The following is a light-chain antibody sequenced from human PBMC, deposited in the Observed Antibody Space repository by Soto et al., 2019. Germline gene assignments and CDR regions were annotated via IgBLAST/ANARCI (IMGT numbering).Light chain of an antibody. J-gene: IGLJ1*01. Sequence: QSVLTQPASVSGSPGQSITISCTGTSSDVGGHNYVSWYQQHPGKAPKLMIYEVSNRPSGVSNRFSGSKSGNTASLTISGLQAEDEADYYCSSYTSSSTRVFGTGTKVTVL. V-gene: IGLV2-14*01. CDR3: SSYTSSSTRV. CDR1: SSDVGGHNY. CDR2: EVS.